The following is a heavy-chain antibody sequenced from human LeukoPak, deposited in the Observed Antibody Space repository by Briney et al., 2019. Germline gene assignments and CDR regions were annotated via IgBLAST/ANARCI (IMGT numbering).Heavy chain of an antibody. CDR2: INHSGST. D-gene: IGHD3-3*01. V-gene: IGHV4-34*01. J-gene: IGHJ5*02. Sequence: TPSETLSLTCAVYGGSSSGYYWSWIRQPPGKGLEWIGEINHSGSTNYNPSLKSRVTISVDTSKNQFSLKLSSVTAADTAVYYCARVEDFWSGYYVGSWFDPWGQGTLVTVAS. CDR1: GGSSSGYY. CDR3: ARVEDFWSGYYVGSWFDP.